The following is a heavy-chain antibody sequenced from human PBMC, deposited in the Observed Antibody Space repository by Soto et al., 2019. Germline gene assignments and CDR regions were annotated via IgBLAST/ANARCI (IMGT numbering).Heavy chain of an antibody. V-gene: IGHV1-18*01. J-gene: IGHJ4*02. CDR2: ISAHNGNT. D-gene: IGHD1-1*01. Sequence: GASVKVSCKASGYAFTTYGITWVRQAPGQGLEWMGWISAHNGNTNYAQKLQGRVTVTRGTSTSTAYMELRSLRSDDTAVYYCARGRYGDYWGQGALVTVSS. CDR1: GYAFTTYG. CDR3: ARGRYGDY.